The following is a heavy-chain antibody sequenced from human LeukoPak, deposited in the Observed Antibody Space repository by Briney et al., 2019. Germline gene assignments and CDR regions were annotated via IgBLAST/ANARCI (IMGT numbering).Heavy chain of an antibody. Sequence: ASVKVSCKASVYTCTSYGISWVRQAPGQGLEWMGWISAYNSNTNYAQKLQGRVTMTIDTSTSTAYMELRSLRSDDTAVYYCARDAEIVVVVAATDGWFDPWGQGTLVTVSS. V-gene: IGHV1-18*04. CDR3: ARDAEIVVVVAATDGWFDP. D-gene: IGHD2-15*01. CDR1: VYTCTSYG. CDR2: ISAYNSNT. J-gene: IGHJ5*02.